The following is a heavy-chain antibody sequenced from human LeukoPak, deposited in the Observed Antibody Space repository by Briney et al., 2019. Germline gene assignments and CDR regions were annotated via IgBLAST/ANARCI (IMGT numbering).Heavy chain of an antibody. CDR3: TRVGYIDEGIDY. J-gene: IGHJ4*02. V-gene: IGHV3-7*04. D-gene: IGHD5-24*01. CDR2: IKQDGSKK. Sequence: GGSLRLSCVASGFPFSSYWMTWVRQAQGKGLEWVANIKQDGSKKSYVDSVKGRFTISRDNAKNSLYLQMNSLRAEDTAIYYCTRVGYIDEGIDYWGQGTLVTVSS. CDR1: GFPFSSYW.